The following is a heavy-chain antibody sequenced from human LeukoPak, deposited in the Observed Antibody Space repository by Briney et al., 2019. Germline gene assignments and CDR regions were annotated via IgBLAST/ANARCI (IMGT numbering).Heavy chain of an antibody. Sequence: SETLSLTCSVYGGSISTYYWNWIRQTPGKGLEWIGHISYGNTDYNPSLKSRVTISVDTSKNQFSLKLTSVTAADTAVYYCARDKAHSYGRYFDPWGQGALVTVSS. CDR1: GGSISTYY. CDR2: ISYGNT. D-gene: IGHD5-18*01. V-gene: IGHV4-59*01. CDR3: ARDKAHSYGRYFDP. J-gene: IGHJ5*02.